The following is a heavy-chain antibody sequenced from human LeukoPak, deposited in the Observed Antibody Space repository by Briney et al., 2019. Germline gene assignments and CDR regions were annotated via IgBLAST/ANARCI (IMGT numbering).Heavy chain of an antibody. J-gene: IGHJ4*02. V-gene: IGHV1-2*02. CDR2: INPRNGGA. CDR1: GYTFSAYY. CDR3: ARDPSTRWYLDS. D-gene: IGHD2-2*01. Sequence: GASVKVSCKASGYTFSAYYLHWVRQAPGQGLEWMGWINPRNGGAKFAPKFRGRVTMTRDTSISTVHMELSSLRSDDTAVYYCARDPSTRWYLDSWGQGVLVIVSS.